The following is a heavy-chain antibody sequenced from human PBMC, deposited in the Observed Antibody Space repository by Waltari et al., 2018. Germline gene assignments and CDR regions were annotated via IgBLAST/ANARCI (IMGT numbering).Heavy chain of an antibody. CDR3: ARGPPYSSSWYDWFDP. Sequence: QVQLVQSRAEVKKPGPSVKASAKASGATCRSYAISWVRQAPEQGLEWMGWIIPIFGTANYAQKFQGRVTITTDESTSTAYMELSSLRSEDTAVYYCARGPPYSSSWYDWFDPWGQGTLVTVSS. CDR2: IIPIFGTA. V-gene: IGHV1-69*05. CDR1: GATCRSYA. J-gene: IGHJ5*02. D-gene: IGHD6-13*01.